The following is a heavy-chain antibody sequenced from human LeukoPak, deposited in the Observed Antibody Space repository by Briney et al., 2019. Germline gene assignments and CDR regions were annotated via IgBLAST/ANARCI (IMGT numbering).Heavy chain of an antibody. CDR3: ARGAVVVTNYFDF. D-gene: IGHD3-22*01. Sequence: GGSLRLSCSASGFTFSSYAMHWVRQAPGKGLEYVSAISSNGGSTYYADSVKGRFTISRDNSKNTLYLQMSSLRAEDTAVYYCARGAVVVTNYFDFWGQGTLVTVSS. V-gene: IGHV3-64D*06. J-gene: IGHJ4*02. CDR1: GFTFSSYA. CDR2: ISSNGGST.